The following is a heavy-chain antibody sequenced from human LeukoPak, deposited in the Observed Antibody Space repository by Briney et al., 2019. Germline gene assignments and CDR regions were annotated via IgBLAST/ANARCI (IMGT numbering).Heavy chain of an antibody. CDR3: ARHYCSSTSCRNANFDY. V-gene: IGHV4-59*08. D-gene: IGHD2-2*01. J-gene: IGHJ4*02. CDR1: GGSISSYY. CDR2: IYYSGST. Sequence: SETLSLTCTVSGGSISSYYWSWIRQPPGKGLEWIWYIYYSGSTNYNPSLKSRVTISVDTSKNQFSLKLSSVTAADTAVYYCARHYCSSTSCRNANFDYWGQGTLVTVSS.